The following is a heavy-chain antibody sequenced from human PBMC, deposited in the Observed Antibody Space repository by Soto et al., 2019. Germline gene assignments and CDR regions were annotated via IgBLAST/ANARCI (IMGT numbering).Heavy chain of an antibody. CDR1: GYTFTRYT. CDR2: INAGKGNT. J-gene: IGHJ4*02. CDR3: ARDRYYGSGSYNYFDF. D-gene: IGHD3-10*01. V-gene: IGHV1-3*01. Sequence: ASVKVSXKASGYTFTRYTMHWVRQAPGQRPEWMGWINAGKGNTKYSQKFQGRVTITRDTSASTAYMELSSLRSEDTAVYYCARDRYYGSGSYNYFDFWGEGTQVTVSS.